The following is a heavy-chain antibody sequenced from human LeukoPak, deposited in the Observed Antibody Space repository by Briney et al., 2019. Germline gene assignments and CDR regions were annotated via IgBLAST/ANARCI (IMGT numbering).Heavy chain of an antibody. D-gene: IGHD2-15*01. J-gene: IGHJ4*02. CDR2: ISSSSAYI. Sequence: GGSLRLSCAASGFTFSSYNIDWVRQAPGKGLEWVSSISSSSAYIYSADSVKGRFTISRDNAKNSLSLQMNSLRAEDTAVYYCARESGGSYHYWGQGTLVTVSS. CDR1: GFTFSSYN. CDR3: ARESGGSYHY. V-gene: IGHV3-21*01.